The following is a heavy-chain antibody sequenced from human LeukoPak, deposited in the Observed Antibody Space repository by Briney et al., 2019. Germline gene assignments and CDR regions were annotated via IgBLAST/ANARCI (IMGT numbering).Heavy chain of an antibody. Sequence: SVKVSCKASGGTFSSYAISWVRQAPGQGLEWMGRIIPILGIANYAQKFQGRVTITADKSTSTAYMELSSLRSEDTAVYYCARDPRYRNTYYDILTGYYKGLDYWGQGTLVTVSS. CDR1: GGTFSSYA. D-gene: IGHD3-9*01. CDR3: ARDPRYRNTYYDILTGYYKGLDY. CDR2: IIPILGIA. V-gene: IGHV1-69*04. J-gene: IGHJ4*02.